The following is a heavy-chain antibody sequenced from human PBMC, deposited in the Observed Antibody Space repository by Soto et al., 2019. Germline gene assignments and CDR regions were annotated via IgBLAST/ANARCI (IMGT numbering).Heavy chain of an antibody. Sequence: SETLSLTCTVSGGSISSGGYYWSWIRQHPGKGLEWIGYIYYSGSTYYNPSLKSRVTISVDTSKNQFSLKLSSVTAADTAVYYCARGDAIVVVTAINFDYWGQGTLVTVS. J-gene: IGHJ4*02. CDR2: IYYSGST. CDR3: ARGDAIVVVTAINFDY. D-gene: IGHD2-21*02. CDR1: GGSISSGGYY. V-gene: IGHV4-31*03.